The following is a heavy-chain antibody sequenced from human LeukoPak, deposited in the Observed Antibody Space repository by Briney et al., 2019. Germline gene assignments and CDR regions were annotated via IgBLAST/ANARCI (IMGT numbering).Heavy chain of an antibody. CDR2: ISAYNGNT. CDR1: GYTFTSYG. D-gene: IGHD3-16*02. Sequence: EASVKVSCKASGYTFTSYGISWVRQAPGQGLEWMGWISAYNGNTNYAQKLQGRVTMTTDTSTSTAYMELRSPRSDDTAVYYCARDQDGYDYVWGSYRPSTHWFDPWGQGTLVTVSS. J-gene: IGHJ5*02. CDR3: ARDQDGYDYVWGSYRPSTHWFDP. V-gene: IGHV1-18*01.